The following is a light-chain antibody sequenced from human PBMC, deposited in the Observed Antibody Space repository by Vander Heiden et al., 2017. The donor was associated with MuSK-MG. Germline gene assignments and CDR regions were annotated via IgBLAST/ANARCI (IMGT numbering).Light chain of an antibody. CDR1: QDISSA. Sequence: AIQLTQSPSSLSASVGDRVTITCRASQDISSALAWYQQKPGKPPKVLIYDASSLERGVPARFSGSGSGTEFTLTISSLQSVEVATYYCNQLNRDPTFGQGTRLE. CDR3: NQLNRDPT. CDR2: DAS. J-gene: IGKJ5*01. V-gene: IGKV1-13*02.